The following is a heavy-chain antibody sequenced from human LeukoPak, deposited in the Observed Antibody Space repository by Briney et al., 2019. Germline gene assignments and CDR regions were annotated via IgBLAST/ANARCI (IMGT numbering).Heavy chain of an antibody. CDR1: GYTFTSYG. V-gene: IGHV1-18*01. D-gene: IGHD4-17*01. Sequence: ASVEVSCKASGYTFTSYGISWVRQAPGQGLEWMGWISAYNGNTNYAQKLQGRVTMTTDTSTSTAYMELRSLRSDDTAVYYCARDESYGDYNNWFDPWGQGTLVTVSS. CDR3: ARDESYGDYNNWFDP. J-gene: IGHJ5*02. CDR2: ISAYNGNT.